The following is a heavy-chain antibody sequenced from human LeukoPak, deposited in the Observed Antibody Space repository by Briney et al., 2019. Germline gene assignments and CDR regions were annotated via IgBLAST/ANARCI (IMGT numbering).Heavy chain of an antibody. D-gene: IGHD1-26*01. V-gene: IGHV4-61*05. Sequence: PSETLSLTCTVSGGSISSSSYYWGWIRQPPGKGLEWIGYIYYSGSTNYNPSLKSRVTISVDTSKNQLSLKLSSVTAADTAVYYCARSSGSYGFDYWGQGTLVTVSS. CDR1: GGSISSSSYY. CDR3: ARSSGSYGFDY. J-gene: IGHJ4*02. CDR2: IYYSGST.